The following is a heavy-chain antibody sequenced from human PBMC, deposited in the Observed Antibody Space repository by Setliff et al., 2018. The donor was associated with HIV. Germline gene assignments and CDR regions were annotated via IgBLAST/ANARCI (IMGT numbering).Heavy chain of an antibody. D-gene: IGHD5-18*01. CDR3: ARGLSVYSYANVYYYHGMDV. CDR2: FHYSGST. CDR1: GGSISSTTYY. V-gene: IGHV4-39*01. J-gene: IGHJ6*02. Sequence: SETLSLTCTVSGGSISSTTYYWGWIRQPPGKGLEWIGSFHYSGSTSYNPSLKSRVAISVDTSKSQFSLKMTSVTAADMAVYYCARGLSVYSYANVYYYHGMDVWGQGTTVTVSS.